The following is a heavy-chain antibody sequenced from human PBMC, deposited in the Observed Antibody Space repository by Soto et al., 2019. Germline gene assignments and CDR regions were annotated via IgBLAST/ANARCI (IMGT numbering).Heavy chain of an antibody. V-gene: IGHV3-23*01. J-gene: IGHJ4*02. CDR2: ISGSGGST. CDR3: AKGDIVVVVAATMLDY. Sequence: EVQLLESGGGLVQPGGSLRLSCAASGFTFSSYAMSWVRQAPGKGLEWVSAISGSGGSTYYADSVKGRFTISRDNSKNPLYLQMNSLIAEDTAVYYCAKGDIVVVVAATMLDYWGQGTLVTVSS. D-gene: IGHD2-15*01. CDR1: GFTFSSYA.